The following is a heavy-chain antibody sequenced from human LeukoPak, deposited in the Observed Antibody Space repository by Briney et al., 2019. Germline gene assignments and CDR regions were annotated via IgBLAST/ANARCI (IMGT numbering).Heavy chain of an antibody. Sequence: ALVKVSCKVSGYTLTELSMHWVRQAPGKGLEWMGGFDPEDGETIYAQKFQGRVTMTEDTSTDTAYMELSSLRSEDTAVYYCATMIPPYYYYGMDVWGQGTTVTVSS. J-gene: IGHJ6*02. D-gene: IGHD3-22*01. CDR2: FDPEDGET. CDR3: ATMIPPYYYYGMDV. V-gene: IGHV1-24*01. CDR1: GYTLTELS.